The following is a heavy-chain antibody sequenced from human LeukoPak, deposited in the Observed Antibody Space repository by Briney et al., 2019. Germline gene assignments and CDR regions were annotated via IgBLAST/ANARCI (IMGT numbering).Heavy chain of an antibody. CDR1: GGSISN. CDR3: ARIQPSCPGLGFCSFDI. CDR2: IYYSGNT. V-gene: IGHV4-39*07. D-gene: IGHD3-3*01. Sequence: SETLSLTCTVSGGSISNWGWIRQPPGKGLEWIGSIYYSGNTYYNPSLKSRVTISVDTSKNQFSLKLTSVTAADTAVYYCARIQPSCPGLGFCSFDIWGQGTLATVSS. J-gene: IGHJ3*02.